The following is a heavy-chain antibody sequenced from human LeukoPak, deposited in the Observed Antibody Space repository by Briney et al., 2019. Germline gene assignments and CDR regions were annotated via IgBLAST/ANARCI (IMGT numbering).Heavy chain of an antibody. V-gene: IGHV1-8*01. Sequence: ASVKVSCKASGDTFTSYDISWVRQATGQGLEWLGWMNPNSGNTVYAQKFQGRVTMTRNTSINTVYMELSSLRSEDTAVYYCAREVYGDYARHYYYYMDVWGKGTTVTISS. CDR2: MNPNSGNT. CDR1: GDTFTSYD. J-gene: IGHJ6*03. D-gene: IGHD4-17*01. CDR3: AREVYGDYARHYYYYMDV.